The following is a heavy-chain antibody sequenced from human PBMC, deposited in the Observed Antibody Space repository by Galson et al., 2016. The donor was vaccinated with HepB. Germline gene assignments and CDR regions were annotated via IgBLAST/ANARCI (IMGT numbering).Heavy chain of an antibody. Sequence: SLRLSCAASAFTFSSYAMTWVRQAPGKGLEWVSAISASGGNTYYADSVKGRFIISRDNSQNMLYLQMNSLTAEDTAVYYCAKGILRASSGWSYYFYCDLDVWGQGTTVTVSS. CDR2: ISASGGNT. J-gene: IGHJ6*02. D-gene: IGHD6-19*01. CDR3: AKGILRASSGWSYYFYCDLDV. CDR1: AFTFSSYA. V-gene: IGHV3-23*01.